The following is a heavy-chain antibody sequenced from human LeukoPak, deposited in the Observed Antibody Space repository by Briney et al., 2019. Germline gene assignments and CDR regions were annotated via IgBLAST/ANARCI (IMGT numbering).Heavy chain of an antibody. J-gene: IGHJ4*02. V-gene: IGHV5-51*01. D-gene: IGHD2/OR15-2a*01. CDR3: ARQGCTTTSSHTIDY. CDR1: GYTYTKSW. Sequence: GESLKISCKGSGYTYTKSWIAWVRQMPGKGLELMGIIYPVDSETRYSPSFQGQVTISVDKSISTAYLQWSSLKASDTAMYYCARQGCTTTSSHTIDYWGQGTLVTVSS. CDR2: IYPVDSET.